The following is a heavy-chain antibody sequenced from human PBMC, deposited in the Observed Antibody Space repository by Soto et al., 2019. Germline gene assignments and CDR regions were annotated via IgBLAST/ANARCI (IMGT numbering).Heavy chain of an antibody. Sequence: SVKVSCKASGGTFSGYAISWVQQAPGQGLEWMGGIIPIFGTANYAQKFQGRVTITADESTSTAYMELSSLRSEDTAVYYCASGAGPGYYGMDVWGQGTTVTVSS. J-gene: IGHJ6*02. D-gene: IGHD3-10*01. CDR1: GGTFSGYA. V-gene: IGHV1-69*13. CDR2: IIPIFGTA. CDR3: ASGAGPGYYGMDV.